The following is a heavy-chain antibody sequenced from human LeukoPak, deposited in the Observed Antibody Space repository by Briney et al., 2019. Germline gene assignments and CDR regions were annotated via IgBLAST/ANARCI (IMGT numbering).Heavy chain of an antibody. Sequence: PGGSLRLSCSASDLSFKNAWMTWVRQAPGKGLEWVGRIRSKTDGGTTDYAVSVQGRFTISRDDSKNTLYLQMSSLKTEDTAVYYCAKHIYGVVSIQQWGQGTLVTVSS. CDR1: DLSFKNAW. J-gene: IGHJ1*01. CDR3: AKHIYGVVSIQQ. D-gene: IGHD3-3*01. V-gene: IGHV3-15*01. CDR2: IRSKTDGGTT.